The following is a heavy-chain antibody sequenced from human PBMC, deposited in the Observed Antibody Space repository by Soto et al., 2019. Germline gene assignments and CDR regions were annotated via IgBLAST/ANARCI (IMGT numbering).Heavy chain of an antibody. Sequence: EVQVLATGGGLIQPGGSLRLSCAASGFTANSNYLSWVRQAPAAGLHCVSITNTGGTTYYAVSVKGRFSVSRGTSKNTLYLQMNGLRAEDTAVYYCAKGESLILAVWGQGITVSVSS. V-gene: IGHV3-53*02. D-gene: IGHD1-26*01. CDR2: TNTGGTT. CDR1: GFTANSNY. J-gene: IGHJ6*02. CDR3: AKGESLILAV.